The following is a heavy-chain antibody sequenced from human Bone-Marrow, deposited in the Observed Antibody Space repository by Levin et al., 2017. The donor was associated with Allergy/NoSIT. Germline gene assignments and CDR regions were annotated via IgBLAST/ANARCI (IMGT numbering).Heavy chain of an antibody. V-gene: IGHV1-3*01. CDR1: GYTFARYA. CDR3: ARVHISVGQEIHVLFDN. J-gene: IGHJ4*02. Sequence: ASVKVSCKASGYTFARYAIHWVRQAPGQRLEWMGWIDADRGNTKYSENFQGRVTFTRDTSATTAYMELSSLRSEDTAVFYCARVHISVGQEIHVLFDNWGQGTLVTVSS. D-gene: IGHD1-26*01. CDR2: IDADRGNT.